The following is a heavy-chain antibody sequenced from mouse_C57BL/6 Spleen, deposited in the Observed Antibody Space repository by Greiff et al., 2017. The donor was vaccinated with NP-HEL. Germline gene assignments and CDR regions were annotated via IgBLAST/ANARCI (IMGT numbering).Heavy chain of an antibody. D-gene: IGHD1-1*01. Sequence: VQLQQSGTVLARPGASVKMSCKTSGYTFTSYWMHWVKQRPGQGLEWIGAIYPGNSDTSYNQKFKGKAKLTAVTSASTAYMELSSLTNEDSAVYYCTSIDYGSSYYFDYWGQGTTLTVSS. CDR1: GYTFTSYW. CDR3: TSIDYGSSYYFDY. CDR2: IYPGNSDT. J-gene: IGHJ2*01. V-gene: IGHV1-5*01.